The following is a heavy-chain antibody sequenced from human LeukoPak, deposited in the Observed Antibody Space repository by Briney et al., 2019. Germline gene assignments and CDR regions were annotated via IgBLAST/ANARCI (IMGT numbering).Heavy chain of an antibody. Sequence: PGGSLRLSCAASGFTFSSYGMHWVRQAPGKGLEWVAVISYDGSNKYYADSVKGRFTISRDNSKNTLYLQMNSLRAEDTAVYYCAKDTALFGQLPSQPFDPWGQGTLVTVSS. D-gene: IGHD2-2*01. CDR3: AKDTALFGQLPSQPFDP. CDR1: GFTFSSYG. J-gene: IGHJ5*02. V-gene: IGHV3-30*18. CDR2: ISYDGSNK.